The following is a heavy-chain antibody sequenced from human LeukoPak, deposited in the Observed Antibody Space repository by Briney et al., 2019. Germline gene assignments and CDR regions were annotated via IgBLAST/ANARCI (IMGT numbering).Heavy chain of an antibody. D-gene: IGHD5-18*01. CDR2: IKQDGREK. J-gene: IGHJ4*02. Sequence: GGPLRLSCAASGFTLSSYRMRWLRQAPGKGLEGVANIKQDGREKYYVDSEKGRFTISRDNAKNSVYLQMNSLRAEDTAVYYCARCLRSVDTAMVTGDYWGQGTLVTVSS. CDR1: GFTLSSYR. V-gene: IGHV3-7*01. CDR3: ARCLRSVDTAMVTGDY.